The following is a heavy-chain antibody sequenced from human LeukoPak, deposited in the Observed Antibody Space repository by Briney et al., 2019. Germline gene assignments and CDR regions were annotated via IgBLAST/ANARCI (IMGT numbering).Heavy chain of an antibody. V-gene: IGHV4-39*01. Sequence: SETLSLTCTVSGGSISSSSYYWDWIRQSPGKGLEWIGNIYSGGSTYYTPSLKSRVTISVDTSKNQFSLKLSSVTAADAAIYFCARHSRSGSGGYENAFDIWGQGTMVTVSS. J-gene: IGHJ3*02. CDR1: GGSISSSSYY. CDR3: ARHSRSGSGGYENAFDI. CDR2: IYSGGST. D-gene: IGHD5-12*01.